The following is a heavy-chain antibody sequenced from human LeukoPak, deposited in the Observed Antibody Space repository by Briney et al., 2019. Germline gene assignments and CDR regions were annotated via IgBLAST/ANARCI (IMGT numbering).Heavy chain of an antibody. Sequence: SGGSLRLSCAASGFTFSSYAMSWVRQAPGKGLEWVSAISGSGGSTYYADSVKGRFTISRDNSKNTPYLQMNSLRAEDTAVYYCAKGVRSFMVYWGQGTLVTVSS. CDR2: ISGSGGST. CDR1: GFTFSSYA. J-gene: IGHJ4*02. D-gene: IGHD3-10*01. CDR3: AKGVRSFMVY. V-gene: IGHV3-23*01.